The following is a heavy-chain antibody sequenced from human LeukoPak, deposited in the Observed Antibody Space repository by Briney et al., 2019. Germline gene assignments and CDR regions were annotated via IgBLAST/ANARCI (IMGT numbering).Heavy chain of an antibody. CDR3: AKETSNWIFLFDI. V-gene: IGHV3-48*01. CDR2: ISRSSSPR. Sequence: GGSLRLSCVASGFTFSNFNMNWVRQAPGKGLEWISYISRSSSPRYYADSVKGRFTISRDNSKNMLYLQMNSLRAEDTAVYYCAKETSNWIFLFDIWGQGTMVTVSS. J-gene: IGHJ3*02. D-gene: IGHD1-20*01. CDR1: GFTFSNFN.